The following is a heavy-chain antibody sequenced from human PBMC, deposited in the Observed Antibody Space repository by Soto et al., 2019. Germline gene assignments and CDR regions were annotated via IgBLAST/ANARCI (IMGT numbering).Heavy chain of an antibody. CDR1: GDSITAYY. V-gene: IGHV4-59*08. CDR3: ARLNYYFHY. CDR2: IYRAGNT. D-gene: IGHD1-20*01. J-gene: IGHJ4*02. Sequence: QVQLQESGPGLVKPSETLSLTCTVSGDSITAYYWSWIRQSPGKGLEWIGYIYRAGNTTYNPSLGSRVSMSVDTSRNRFSLKLRSVTAADTAIYYCARLNYYFHYWGQGTLITVSS.